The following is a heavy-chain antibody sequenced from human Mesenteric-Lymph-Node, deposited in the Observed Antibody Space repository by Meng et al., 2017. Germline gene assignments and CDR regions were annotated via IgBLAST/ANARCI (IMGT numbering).Heavy chain of an antibody. Sequence: VQLVQSGAEGKKSGASGKVSCKASEYTFTDWCIYWVRQAPGQGLEWMGRINPNSGGTNYAQNFQGRVTMTRDRSISTAYMEVSRLRSDDTAVYYCARGNSYGYYWGQGTLVTVSS. D-gene: IGHD5-18*01. CDR3: ARGNSYGYY. CDR2: INPNSGGT. J-gene: IGHJ4*02. V-gene: IGHV1-2*06. CDR1: EYTFTDWC.